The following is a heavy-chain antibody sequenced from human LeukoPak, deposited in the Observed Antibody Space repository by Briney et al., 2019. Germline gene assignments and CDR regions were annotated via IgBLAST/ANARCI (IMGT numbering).Heavy chain of an antibody. V-gene: IGHV4-59*01. CDR2: IYYSGST. D-gene: IGHD3-10*01. CDR1: GGSISSDY. CDR3: ARRTGYYFDY. Sequence: SETLSLTCTVSGGSISSDYWSWVRQPPGKGLEWIGYIYYSGSTNYNPSLKSRVTISVDTSKNQFSLKLSSVTAADTAVYYCARRTGYYFDYWGQGTLVTVSS. J-gene: IGHJ4*02.